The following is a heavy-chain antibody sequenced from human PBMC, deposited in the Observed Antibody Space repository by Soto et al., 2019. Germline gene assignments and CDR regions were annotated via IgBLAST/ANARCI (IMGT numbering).Heavy chain of an antibody. V-gene: IGHV4-30-4*01. CDR1: GGSISSGDYY. CDR2: IYHSGST. D-gene: IGHD3-22*01. CDR3: ARKTRYYYDSSGYDSDY. J-gene: IGHJ4*02. Sequence: SETLSLTCTVSGGSISSGDYYWSWIRQPPGKGLEWIGYIYHSGSTYYNPSLKSRVTISVDTSKNQFSLKLSSVTAADTAVYYCARKTRYYYDSSGYDSDYWGQGTLVTVSS.